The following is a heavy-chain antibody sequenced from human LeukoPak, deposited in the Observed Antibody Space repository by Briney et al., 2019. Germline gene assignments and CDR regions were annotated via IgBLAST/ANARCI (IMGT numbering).Heavy chain of an antibody. D-gene: IGHD6-6*01. V-gene: IGHV3-48*03. CDR2: ISSSGNTI. CDR1: GFTFSSYE. Sequence: GGSLRLSCAASGFTFSSYEMNWVRQAPGKGLEWVSYISSSGNTISYADSVKGRFTISRDNAKNSLYLQVISLRAEDTAVYYCARGPSIAARYDAFDIWGQGTMVTVSS. CDR3: ARGPSIAARYDAFDI. J-gene: IGHJ3*02.